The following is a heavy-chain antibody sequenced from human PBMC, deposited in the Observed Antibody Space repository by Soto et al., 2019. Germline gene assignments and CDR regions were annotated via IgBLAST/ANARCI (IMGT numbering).Heavy chain of an antibody. CDR1: GGSISSSSSY. J-gene: IGHJ4*02. Sequence: PETLSLTCTVSGGSISSSSSYWRWIRQPPGKGLEWVGSIYYLGNTYYNPSLGGRVSISVDKSKNQFSLKLNSVTAADTAVFYCALLYRYVSSGYLHTYLGQGTFVIGSS. V-gene: IGHV4-39*01. CDR2: IYYLGNT. D-gene: IGHD3-22*01. CDR3: ALLYRYVSSGYLHTY.